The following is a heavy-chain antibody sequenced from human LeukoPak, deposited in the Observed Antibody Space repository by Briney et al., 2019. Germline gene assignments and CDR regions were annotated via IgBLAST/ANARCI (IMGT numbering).Heavy chain of an antibody. D-gene: IGHD2-21*02. J-gene: IGHJ4*02. CDR1: GGSISSGSYY. V-gene: IGHV4-61*02. CDR3: ARGGYCGGDCYFYY. CDR2: IYTSGST. Sequence: SQTLSLTCTVSGGSISSGSYYWSWIRQPAGKGLEWIGRIYTSGSTNYNPSLKSRVTISVDTSKNQFSLRLSSVTAADTAVYYCARGGYCGGDCYFYYWGQGTLVTVSS.